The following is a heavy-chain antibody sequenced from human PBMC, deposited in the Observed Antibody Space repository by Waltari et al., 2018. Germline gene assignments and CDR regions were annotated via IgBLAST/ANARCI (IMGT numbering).Heavy chain of an antibody. V-gene: IGHV1-46*01. D-gene: IGHD5-12*01. CDR1: GYTFTSYY. CDR3: ARRGGGYSGYYNYMDV. J-gene: IGHJ6*03. CDR2: INPSGGRT. Sequence: QVQLVQSGAEVKKPGASVKVSCKASGYTFTSYYMHWVRQAPGQGLEWMGTINPSGGRTSYAQKCHGRVTMTRDTSTSTVYMELSSLRSEDTAVYYCARRGGGYSGYYNYMDVWGKGTTVTVSS.